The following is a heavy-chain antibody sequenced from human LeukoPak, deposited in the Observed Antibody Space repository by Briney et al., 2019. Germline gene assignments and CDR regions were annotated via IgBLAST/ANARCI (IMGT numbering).Heavy chain of an antibody. Sequence: PGGSLRLSCAASGFTFTTHTMNWVRQAPGKGLEWVSSISSSSSYIYYADSVKGRFTISRDNAKNSLYLQMNSLRAEDTAVYYCAKDRVAYGDFADYFDYWGQGTLVTVSS. V-gene: IGHV3-21*04. CDR2: ISSSSSYI. CDR1: GFTFTTHT. D-gene: IGHD4-17*01. J-gene: IGHJ4*02. CDR3: AKDRVAYGDFADYFDY.